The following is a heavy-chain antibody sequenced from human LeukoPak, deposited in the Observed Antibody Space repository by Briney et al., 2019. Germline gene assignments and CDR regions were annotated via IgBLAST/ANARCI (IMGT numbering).Heavy chain of an antibody. V-gene: IGHV3-74*01. D-gene: IGHD1-26*01. CDR2: INTDGTST. CDR3: ARGSADPY. CDR1: GFTFSSYW. J-gene: IGHJ4*02. Sequence: GGSLRLSCAASGFTFSSYWMHWFRQAPGKGLVWVSQINTDGTSTTYADSVKGRFTTSRHNAKNTLYLQMNSLRAEDTAVYYCARGSADPYWGQGTLVTVSS.